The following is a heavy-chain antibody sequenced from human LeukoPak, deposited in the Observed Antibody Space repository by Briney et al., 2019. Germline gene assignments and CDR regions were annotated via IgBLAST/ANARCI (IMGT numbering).Heavy chain of an antibody. Sequence: SETLSLTCTVSGGSISSSSYYWGWIRQPPGKGLEWIGSIYYSGSTYYNPSLKSRVTISVDTSKNQFSLKLSSVTAADTAVYYCARHVRPEGYPDAFDIWGQGTVVTVSS. V-gene: IGHV4-39*01. CDR1: GGSISSSSYY. D-gene: IGHD5-12*01. CDR2: IYYSGST. J-gene: IGHJ3*02. CDR3: ARHVRPEGYPDAFDI.